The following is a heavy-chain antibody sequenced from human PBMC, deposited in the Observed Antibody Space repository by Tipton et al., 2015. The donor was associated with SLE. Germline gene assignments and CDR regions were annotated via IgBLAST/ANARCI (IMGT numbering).Heavy chain of an antibody. D-gene: IGHD1-26*01. V-gene: IGHV4-61*01. CDR3: AREGAGGSY. CDR2: IYYSGST. J-gene: IGHJ4*02. Sequence: TLSLTCTVSGGSVSSGSYYWSWIRQPPGKGLEWIGYIYYSGSTNYNPSLKSRVTISVDTSKNQFSLKLSSVTAADTAVYYCAREGAGGSYWGQGTLVTVSS. CDR1: GGSVSSGSYY.